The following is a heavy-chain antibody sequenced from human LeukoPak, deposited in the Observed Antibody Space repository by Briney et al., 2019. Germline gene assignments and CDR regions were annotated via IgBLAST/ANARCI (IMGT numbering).Heavy chain of an antibody. CDR2: ISGSGGST. CDR3: AKDRGGDCYSGFDY. Sequence: GGSLRLSCAASGFTFSSYAMSWVRQAPGKGLEWVAAISGSGGSTYYADSVKGRFTISRDNYKNTMYLQMNSLRAEDTAVYYCAKDRGGDCYSGFDYWGQGTLVTVSS. D-gene: IGHD2-21*02. J-gene: IGHJ4*02. V-gene: IGHV3-23*01. CDR1: GFTFSSYA.